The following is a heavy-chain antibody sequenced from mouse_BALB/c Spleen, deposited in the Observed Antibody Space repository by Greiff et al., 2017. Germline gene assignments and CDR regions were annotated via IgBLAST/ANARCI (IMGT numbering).Heavy chain of an antibody. CDR3: AREGAYDGYYDAMDY. V-gene: IGHV5-17*02. J-gene: IGHJ4*01. Sequence: EVKLVESGGGLVQPGGSRKLSCAASGFTFSSFGMHWVRQAPEKGLEWVAYISSGSSTIYYADTVKGRFTISRDNPKNTLFLQMTSLRSEDTAMYYCAREGAYDGYYDAMDYWGQGTSVTVSS. CDR2: ISSGSSTI. D-gene: IGHD2-3*01. CDR1: GFTFSSFG.